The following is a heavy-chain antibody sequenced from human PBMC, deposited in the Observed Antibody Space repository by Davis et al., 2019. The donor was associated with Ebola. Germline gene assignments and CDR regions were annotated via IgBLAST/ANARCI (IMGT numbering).Heavy chain of an antibody. Sequence: GESLKISCKGSGYGFADYWIAWVRQSPGKGLEWMGVIYAGDSDTRYSPSFEGQVTISVDRYISTAFLQWSRLRASDTAIYYCARQESLYGWSDYWGQGILVTVSS. D-gene: IGHD3-10*01. CDR3: ARQESLYGWSDY. J-gene: IGHJ4*02. CDR2: IYAGDSDT. CDR1: GYGFADYW. V-gene: IGHV5-51*01.